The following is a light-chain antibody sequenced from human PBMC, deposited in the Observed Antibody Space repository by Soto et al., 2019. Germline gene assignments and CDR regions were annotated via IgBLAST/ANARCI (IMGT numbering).Light chain of an antibody. Sequence: DIAMTQSPLSLPVTPGRPASISCRSSQSLLHSNGYNYLDWYLQKPGQSPQLLIYLGSNRASGVPDRFSGSGSGTDFTLKISRVEAEDVGVYYCKQPLQSWTFGQGTKVDIK. J-gene: IGKJ1*01. CDR2: LGS. CDR1: QSLLHSNGYNY. V-gene: IGKV2-28*01. CDR3: KQPLQSWT.